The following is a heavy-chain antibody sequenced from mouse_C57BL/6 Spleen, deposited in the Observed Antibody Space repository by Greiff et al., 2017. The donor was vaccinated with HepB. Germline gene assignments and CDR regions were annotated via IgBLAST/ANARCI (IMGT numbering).Heavy chain of an antibody. D-gene: IGHD2-4*01. CDR3: ARGGITTFYYYAMDY. Sequence: EVMLVESGGGLVKPGGSLKLSCAASGFTFSDYGMHWVRQAPEKGLEWVAYISSGSSTIYYADTVKGRFTISRDNAKNTLFLQMTSLRSEDTAMYYCARGGITTFYYYAMDYWGQRTSVTVSS. V-gene: IGHV5-17*01. J-gene: IGHJ4*01. CDR1: GFTFSDYG. CDR2: ISSGSSTI.